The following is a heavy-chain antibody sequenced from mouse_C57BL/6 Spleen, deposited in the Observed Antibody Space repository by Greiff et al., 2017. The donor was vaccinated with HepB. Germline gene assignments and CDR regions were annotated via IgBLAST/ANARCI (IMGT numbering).Heavy chain of an antibody. CDR3: ARRRLRPYAMDY. CDR1: GYTFTSYG. V-gene: IGHV1-81*01. D-gene: IGHD1-2*01. Sequence: QVQLKESGAELARPGASVKLSCKASGYTFTSYGISWVKQRTGQGLEWIGEIYPRSGNTYYNEKFKGKATLTADKSSSTAYMELRSLTSEDSAVYFCARRRLRPYAMDYWGQGTSVTVSS. CDR2: IYPRSGNT. J-gene: IGHJ4*01.